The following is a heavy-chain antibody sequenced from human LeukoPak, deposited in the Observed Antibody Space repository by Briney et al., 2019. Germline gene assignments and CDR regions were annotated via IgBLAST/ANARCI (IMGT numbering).Heavy chain of an antibody. CDR2: ISYDGSNK. V-gene: IGHV3-30*04. D-gene: IGHD3-10*01. J-gene: IGHJ4*02. Sequence: QPGGSLRLSCAASGFTFSSYAMHWVRQAPGKGLEWVAIISYDGSNKYYADSVKGRFTIPRDNSKNTLYLQMNSLRAEDTAVYYCARDRGWGGEGLDYWGQGTLVTVSS. CDR3: ARDRGWGGEGLDY. CDR1: GFTFSSYA.